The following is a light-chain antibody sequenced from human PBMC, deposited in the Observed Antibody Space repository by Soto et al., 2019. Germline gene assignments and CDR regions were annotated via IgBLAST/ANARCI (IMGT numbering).Light chain of an antibody. V-gene: IGKV3-20*01. CDR3: QEYGSSPGT. CDR1: QSVSSSY. CDR2: GAS. Sequence: EIVLTQSPGTLSLSPGERATLSCRPSQSVSSSYLAWYQQKPGQAPRLLIYGASSRATGIPDRFSGSGSGTDFTLTISRLEPEDFAVYYCQEYGSSPGTLGPGTKVDIK. J-gene: IGKJ3*01.